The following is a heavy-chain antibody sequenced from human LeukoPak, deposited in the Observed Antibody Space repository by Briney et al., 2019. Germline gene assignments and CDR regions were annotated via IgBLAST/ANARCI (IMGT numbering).Heavy chain of an antibody. CDR3: ARDLSWGAFI. Sequence: GGSLRLSCAASGFTFSSYGMNWVRQAPGRRLEWVSGSSSCGGTTYYADSLTGRFSISIDNSKNTVYLQMNSLRADDTGVYYCARDLSWGAFIWGQGTMVTVSS. J-gene: IGHJ3*02. D-gene: IGHD3-16*01. CDR2: SSSCGGTT. V-gene: IGHV3-23*01. CDR1: GFTFSSYG.